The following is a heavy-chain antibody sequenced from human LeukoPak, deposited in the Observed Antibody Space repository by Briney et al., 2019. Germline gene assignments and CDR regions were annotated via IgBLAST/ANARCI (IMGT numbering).Heavy chain of an antibody. D-gene: IGHD3-10*01. Sequence: PSETLSLTCTVSGGSISSSSYYWGWIRQPPGKGLEWIGSIYYSGSTYYNPSLKSRVTISVDTSKNQFSLKLSSVTAADTAVYYCARSYGSGYYYYMDVWGKGTTVTVSS. V-gene: IGHV4-39*07. CDR2: IYYSGST. J-gene: IGHJ6*03. CDR3: ARSYGSGYYYYMDV. CDR1: GGSISSSSYY.